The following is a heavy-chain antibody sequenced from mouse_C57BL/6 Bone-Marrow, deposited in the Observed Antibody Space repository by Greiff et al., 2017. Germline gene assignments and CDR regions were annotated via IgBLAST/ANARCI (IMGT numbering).Heavy chain of an antibody. CDR3: ARYNYYYGSSYGYFDV. J-gene: IGHJ1*03. CDR1: GYTFTSYW. V-gene: IGHV1-72*01. Sequence: QVQLQQPGAELVKPGASVKLSCKASGYTFTSYWMHWVKQRPGRGLEWIGRIGPNSGGTKYNEKFKSKATLTVDKPSSTAYMQLSSLTSEDSAVYYCARYNYYYGSSYGYFDVWGTGTTVTVSS. D-gene: IGHD1-1*01. CDR2: IGPNSGGT.